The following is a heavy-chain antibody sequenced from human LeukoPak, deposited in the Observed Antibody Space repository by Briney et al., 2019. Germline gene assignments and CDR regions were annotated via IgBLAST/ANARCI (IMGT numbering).Heavy chain of an antibody. V-gene: IGHV3-23*01. J-gene: IGHJ4*02. D-gene: IGHD3/OR15-3a*01. CDR3: AKWTGNSVNFDY. Sequence: GGSLRLSCAASGFTFNTYAMSWVRQAPGKGLEWVSAISSGGFTYYPDSVKGRFTISRDNSRNTVHLHMNSLSAEDTAVYYCAKWTGNSVNFDYWGQGTLVTVSS. CDR1: GFTFNTYA. CDR2: ISSGGFT.